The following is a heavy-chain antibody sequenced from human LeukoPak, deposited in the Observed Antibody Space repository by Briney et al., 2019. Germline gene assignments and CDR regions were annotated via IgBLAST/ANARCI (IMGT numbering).Heavy chain of an antibody. V-gene: IGHV3-64D*06. CDR1: GFTFSSYA. CDR3: VKRFTAAAGAFEEDY. CDR2: ISSNGGST. D-gene: IGHD6-13*01. J-gene: IGHJ4*02. Sequence: PGGSLRLSCSASGFTFSSYAMHWVRQAPGKGLEYVSAISSNGGSTCYADSVKGRFTISRDNSKNTLYLQMSSLRAEDTAVYYCVKRFTAAAGAFEEDYWGQGTLVTVSS.